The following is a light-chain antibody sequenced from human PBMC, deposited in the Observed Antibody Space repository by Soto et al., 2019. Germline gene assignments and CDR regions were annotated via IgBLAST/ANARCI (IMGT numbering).Light chain of an antibody. CDR2: GAS. CDR3: QQYGSSPIT. CDR1: QSVDNNF. Sequence: EIVLAQSPGTLSLSPGQGATLSCRASQSVDNNFLVWYQQKPGQAPRVLIHGASKRVTGVPDRFGGSGSETDFTLTISRLEPEAFAIYYCQQYGSSPITFGQGTRLEIK. V-gene: IGKV3-20*01. J-gene: IGKJ5*01.